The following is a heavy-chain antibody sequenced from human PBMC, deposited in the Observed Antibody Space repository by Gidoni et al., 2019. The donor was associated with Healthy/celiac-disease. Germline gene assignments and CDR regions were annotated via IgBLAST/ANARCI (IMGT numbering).Heavy chain of an antibody. CDR3: ATVGTVTTPAFDI. J-gene: IGHJ3*02. Sequence: SGKVSCKVSGYTHTELSMHWVRQAPGKGLEWMGGFDPEDGETIYAQKFQGRVTMSEDTSTDTAYRELSSLSSEDTAVYYCATVGTVTTPAFDIWGQGTMVTVSS. CDR1: GYTHTELS. V-gene: IGHV1-24*01. D-gene: IGHD4-4*01. CDR2: FDPEDGET.